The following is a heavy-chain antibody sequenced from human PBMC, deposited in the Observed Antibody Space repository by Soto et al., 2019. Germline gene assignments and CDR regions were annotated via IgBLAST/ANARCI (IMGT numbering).Heavy chain of an antibody. V-gene: IGHV3-30*18. D-gene: IGHD6-19*01. CDR1: GCTFSNYV. CDR3: AKIIAVAGSYYYGIDL. J-gene: IGHJ6*02. CDR2: ISYDGSNK. Sequence: QVQLVESGGGVVQPGRSLRLSCAASGCTFSNYVMHWVRQAPGKGLEWVAVISYDGSNKYYADSVKGRFTISRDNSKNTQYLQMSSLRPEDTAIYYCAKIIAVAGSYYYGIDLLGQGTTVTGSS.